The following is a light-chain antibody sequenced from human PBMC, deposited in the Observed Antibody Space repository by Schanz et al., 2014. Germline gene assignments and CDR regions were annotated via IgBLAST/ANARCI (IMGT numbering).Light chain of an antibody. J-gene: IGLJ2*01. CDR1: SSDVGGYNY. V-gene: IGLV2-8*01. CDR3: CSYAGSSTLI. Sequence: QSALTQPPSASGSPGQSVTISCTGTSSDVGGYNYVSWYQQHPGKAPKLMIFDVNQRPSGVPDRFSGSKSGNTASLTISGLQAEDEADYYCCSYAGSSTLIFGGGTKVTVL. CDR2: DVN.